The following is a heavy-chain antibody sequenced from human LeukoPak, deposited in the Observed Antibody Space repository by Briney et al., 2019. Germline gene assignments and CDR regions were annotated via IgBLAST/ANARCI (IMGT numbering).Heavy chain of an antibody. CDR2: INPSGGGT. CDR3: ARGAPPTYYDSRGYLDY. Sequence: ASVKVSCKASGYAFITYYIYWVRQAPGQGLECVGIINPSGGGTNYAQKFQDRVTVTTDMSTTTVDMELSSLTSEDTAVYYCARGAPPTYYDSRGYLDYWGQGTQVTVSS. V-gene: IGHV1-46*01. D-gene: IGHD3-22*01. J-gene: IGHJ4*02. CDR1: GYAFITYY.